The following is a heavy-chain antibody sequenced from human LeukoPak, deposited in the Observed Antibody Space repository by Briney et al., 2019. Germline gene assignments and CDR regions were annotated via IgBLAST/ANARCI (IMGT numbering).Heavy chain of an antibody. CDR1: GFTFSSYA. CDR2: ITASGGSS. CDR3: AKDLRGSSDY. Sequence: PGGSLRLSCAASGFTFSSYAMSWVRQAPGKGLEWVSAITASGGSSYHADSVKGRFTISRDNSKNTLYLQMNSLRAEDTAVYYFAKDLRGSSDYWGQGTLVTVSS. V-gene: IGHV3-23*01. J-gene: IGHJ4*02. D-gene: IGHD6-6*01.